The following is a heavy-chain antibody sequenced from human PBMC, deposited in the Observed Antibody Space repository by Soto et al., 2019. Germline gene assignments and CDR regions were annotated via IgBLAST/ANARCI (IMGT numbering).Heavy chain of an antibody. D-gene: IGHD4-17*01. CDR3: ARETTEGYYYGMDV. CDR2: IYYSGST. V-gene: IGHV4-59*01. CDR1: GGSISSYY. Sequence: SETLSLTCTVSGGSISSYYWSWIRQPPGKGLEWIGYIYYSGSTNYNPSLKSRVTISVDTSKNQFSLKLSSVTAADTAVYYCARETTEGYYYGMDVWGQGTTVTVSS. J-gene: IGHJ6*02.